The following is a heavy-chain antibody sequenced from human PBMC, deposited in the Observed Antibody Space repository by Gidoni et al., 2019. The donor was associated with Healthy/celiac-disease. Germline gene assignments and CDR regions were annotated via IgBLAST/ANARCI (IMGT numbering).Heavy chain of an antibody. CDR3: AKDPGYSSSWYLYWYFDL. V-gene: IGHV3-23*01. J-gene: IGHJ2*01. Sequence: EVQLLESGGGLVQAGGSLRPSWAASGFSFNRSARSWGRQAPGKGLEWVSAISGSGGSTYYADSVKGRFTISRDNSKNTLYLQMNSLRAEDTAVYYCAKDPGYSSSWYLYWYFDLWGRGTLVTVSS. CDR1: GFSFNRSA. CDR2: ISGSGGST. D-gene: IGHD6-13*01.